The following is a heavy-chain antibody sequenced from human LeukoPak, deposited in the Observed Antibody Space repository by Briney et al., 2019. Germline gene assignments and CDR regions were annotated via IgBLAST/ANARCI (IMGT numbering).Heavy chain of an antibody. CDR1: GFTFSTYA. J-gene: IGHJ3*02. V-gene: IGHV3-64*01. CDR2: ISSNGGST. CDR3: ARVGSVTYAFDI. D-gene: IGHD1-26*01. Sequence: GGSLRLSCAASGFTFSTYAIHWVRQAPGKGLEYVSAISSNGGSTYYANSVKGRFTISRDNSKNTLYLQMNSLRAEDTAVYYRARVGSVTYAFDIWGQGTMVTVS.